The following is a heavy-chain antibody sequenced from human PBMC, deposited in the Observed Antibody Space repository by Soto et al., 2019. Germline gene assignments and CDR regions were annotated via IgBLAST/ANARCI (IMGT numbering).Heavy chain of an antibody. J-gene: IGHJ5*02. CDR1: GGSISSSSYY. V-gene: IGHV4-39*01. CDR3: ARQGIAARFSFARRVLWFDP. D-gene: IGHD6-6*01. CDR2: IYYSGST. Sequence: SETLSLTCTVSGGSISSSSYYWGWIRQPPGKGLEWIGSIYYSGSTYYNPSLKSRVTISVDTSKNQFSLKLSSVTAADTAVYYCARQGIAARFSFARRVLWFDPWGQGTLVTVSS.